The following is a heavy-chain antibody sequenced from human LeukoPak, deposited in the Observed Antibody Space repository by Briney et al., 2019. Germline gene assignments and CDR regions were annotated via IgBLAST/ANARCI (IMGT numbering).Heavy chain of an antibody. J-gene: IGHJ4*02. CDR3: ARGHGADYYDSSGYYVFDY. Sequence: SETLSLTCAVYGGSFSGYYWSWIRQPPGKGLEWIGEINHSGSTNYNPSLKSRVTISVDTSKNQFSLKLSSVTAADKAVYYCARGHGADYYDSSGYYVFDYWGQGTLVTVSS. CDR2: INHSGST. CDR1: GGSFSGYY. D-gene: IGHD3-22*01. V-gene: IGHV4-34*01.